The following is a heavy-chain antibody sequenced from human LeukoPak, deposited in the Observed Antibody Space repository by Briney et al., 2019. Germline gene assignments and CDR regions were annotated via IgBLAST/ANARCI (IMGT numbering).Heavy chain of an antibody. CDR2: ISWNSGSI. D-gene: IGHD3-22*01. J-gene: IGHJ3*02. Sequence: PGRSLRLSRAASGFTFDDYAMHRVRQAPGKGLEWVSGISWNSGSIGYADSVKGRFTISRDNAKNSLYLQMNSLRAEDTALYYCAKAVYYYDSSGPDAFDIWGQGTMVTVSS. CDR1: GFTFDDYA. CDR3: AKAVYYYDSSGPDAFDI. V-gene: IGHV3-9*01.